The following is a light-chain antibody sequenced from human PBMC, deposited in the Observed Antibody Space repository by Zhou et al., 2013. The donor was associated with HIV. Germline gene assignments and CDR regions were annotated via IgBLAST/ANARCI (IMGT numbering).Light chain of an antibody. Sequence: EIVLTQSPGTLSLSPGERATLSCRTSESVRFNYFAWYQQKPGQPPRLLIYDASTRATGIPDRFSGSGSGTDFTLTISRLEPEDFAVYYCQHYGVSPYTFGPGTKLEI. CDR1: ESVRFNY. CDR2: DAS. V-gene: IGKV3-20*01. J-gene: IGKJ2*01. CDR3: QHYGVSPYT.